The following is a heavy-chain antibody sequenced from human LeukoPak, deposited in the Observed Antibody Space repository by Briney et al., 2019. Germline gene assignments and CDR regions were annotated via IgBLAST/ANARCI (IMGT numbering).Heavy chain of an antibody. CDR1: GFTFSSYW. CDR3: ASGGDYYDSSGPLGS. D-gene: IGHD3-22*01. V-gene: IGHV3-74*01. Sequence: PGGSLRLSCVASGFTFSSYWMHWVRQDPRKGLVWVSRINGDGRNINYADSVRGRFTISRDNAKNTLYLQMNTLRVEDTAVYYCASGGDYYDSSGPLGSWGQGTLVTVSS. CDR2: INGDGRNI. J-gene: IGHJ4*02.